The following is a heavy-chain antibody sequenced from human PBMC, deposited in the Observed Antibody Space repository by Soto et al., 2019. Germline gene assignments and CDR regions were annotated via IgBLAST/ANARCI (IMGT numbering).Heavy chain of an antibody. J-gene: IGHJ6*02. CDR1: GYTFIDYY. D-gene: IGHD3-22*01. Sequence: QLLQSGAEVRKPGASVKVSCKASGYTFIDYYMHWVRQAPGQGLEWMGWINPDTDDKHYAQKFQGRHIMNRDTSINTVYMDLSRLTSDDTAVYYCARDYFDRSGLYGMDLWGQGTTVTVSS. V-gene: IGHV1-2*02. CDR3: ARDYFDRSGLYGMDL. CDR2: INPDTDDK.